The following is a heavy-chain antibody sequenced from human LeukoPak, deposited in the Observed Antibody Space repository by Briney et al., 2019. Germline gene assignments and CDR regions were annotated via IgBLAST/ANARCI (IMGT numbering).Heavy chain of an antibody. D-gene: IGHD3-10*01. V-gene: IGHV3-7*01. CDR1: GFMLSSYW. CDR3: ARVAKYYYGSETYYFFEH. Sequence: GGSLRLSCAASGFMLSSYWISWVRQAPGKGLEWVANIKQDGSEKYYVDSVKGRFTISRDNAKNSLNLQMNSLRVEDTAVYYCARVAKYYYGSETYYFFEHWGQGTPVTASS. J-gene: IGHJ4*02. CDR2: IKQDGSEK.